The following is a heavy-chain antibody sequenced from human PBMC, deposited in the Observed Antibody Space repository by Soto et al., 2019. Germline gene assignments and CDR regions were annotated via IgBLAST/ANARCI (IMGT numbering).Heavy chain of an antibody. CDR1: GFTFSSYA. CDR3: ARAKDYDFWSGPFDY. CDR2: ISGSGGST. Sequence: GGSLRLSCAASGFTFSSYAMSWVRQAPGKGLEWVSAISGSGGSTYYADSVKGRFTISRDNSKNTLYLQMNSLRAEDTAVYYCARAKDYDFWSGPFDYWGQGTLVTVSS. J-gene: IGHJ4*02. D-gene: IGHD3-3*01. V-gene: IGHV3-23*01.